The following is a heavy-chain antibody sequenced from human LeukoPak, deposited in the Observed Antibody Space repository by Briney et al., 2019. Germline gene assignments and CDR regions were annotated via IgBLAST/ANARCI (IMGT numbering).Heavy chain of an antibody. CDR3: ALYCSGGRCYPIGDAFDI. CDR2: INRSGDST. D-gene: IGHD2-15*01. J-gene: IGHJ3*02. CDR1: GFTFSSYD. V-gene: IGHV3-23*01. Sequence: GVSLRLSCAASGFTFSSYDMSWVRQAPGKGLEWVSAINRSGDSTYYVDSVKGRFTISRDNSKNTLYLQMNSLRAEDTAVYYCALYCSGGRCYPIGDAFDIWGRGTMVTV.